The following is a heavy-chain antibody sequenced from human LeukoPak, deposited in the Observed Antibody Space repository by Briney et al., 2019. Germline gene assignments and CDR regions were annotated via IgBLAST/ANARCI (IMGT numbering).Heavy chain of an antibody. CDR2: ISSSSSSM. V-gene: IGHV3-21*01. D-gene: IGHD2-21*02. J-gene: IGHJ4*02. CDR1: GFTFSSYS. CDR3: AWLTRTYCGGDCSLDY. Sequence: GGSLRLSCVASGFTFSSYSMNWVRQAPGKGLEWVSSISSSSSSMYYADSVKGRFIISRDNAKNSLYLQVNNLRAEDTAVYYCAWLTRTYCGGDCSLDYWGQGTLVTVSS.